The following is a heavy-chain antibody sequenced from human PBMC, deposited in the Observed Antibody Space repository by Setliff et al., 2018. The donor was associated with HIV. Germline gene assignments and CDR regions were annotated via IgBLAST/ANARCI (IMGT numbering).Heavy chain of an antibody. J-gene: IGHJ6*03. V-gene: IGHV4-61*05. Sequence: SETLSLTCTVSGASIGRRSDCWGWIRQPPGKGLEWIGHIYYIGTTNYNPSLKSLVTISVDTSKYHFSLKLSSVTAADTAVYYCARFYDISGYYSNYHYYMDVWGKGTAVTVSS. D-gene: IGHD3-22*01. CDR2: IYYIGTT. CDR1: GASIGRRSDC. CDR3: ARFYDISGYYSNYHYYMDV.